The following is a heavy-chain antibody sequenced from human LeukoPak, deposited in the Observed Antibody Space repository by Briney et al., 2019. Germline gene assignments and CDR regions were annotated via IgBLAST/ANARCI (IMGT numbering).Heavy chain of an antibody. CDR2: INHSGST. V-gene: IGHV4-34*01. CDR3: AVAMVRGVIWRVNWFDP. D-gene: IGHD3-10*01. CDR1: GGSFSGYY. J-gene: IGHJ5*02. Sequence: TSETLSLTCAVYGGSFSGYYWSWIRQPPGKGLEWIGEINHSGSTNYNPSLKSRVTISVDTSKNQFSLKLSSVTAADTAVYYCAVAMVRGVIWRVNWFDPWGQGTLVTVSS.